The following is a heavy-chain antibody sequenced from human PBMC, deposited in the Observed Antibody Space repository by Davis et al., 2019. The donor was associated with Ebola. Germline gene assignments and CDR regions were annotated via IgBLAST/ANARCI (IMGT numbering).Heavy chain of an antibody. CDR1: GFTFSTYS. D-gene: IGHD4-17*01. Sequence: GGSLRLSCAASGFTFSTYSMSWVRQAPGKGLEWVSAISGSGGSTYYADSVKGRFTISRDNSKNTLYLQMNSLRAEDTAVYYCAKSVTVTTMGYFDYWGQGTLVTVSS. V-gene: IGHV3-23*01. CDR3: AKSVTVTTMGYFDY. CDR2: ISGSGGST. J-gene: IGHJ4*02.